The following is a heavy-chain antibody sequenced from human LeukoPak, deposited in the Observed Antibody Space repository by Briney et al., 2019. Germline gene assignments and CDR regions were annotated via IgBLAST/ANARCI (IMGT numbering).Heavy chain of an antibody. CDR3: ARVPRGYCSGGSCPYYFDY. J-gene: IGHJ4*02. CDR2: IYYSGST. D-gene: IGHD2-15*01. Sequence: SETLSLTCTVSGGSISSYYWGWIRQPPGKGLEWIGTIYYSGSTYYNPSLQSRVTISVDTSKNHFSLKLSSVTAADTAVYYCARVPRGYCSGGSCPYYFDYWGQGTLVTVSS. CDR1: GGSISSYY. V-gene: IGHV4-39*07.